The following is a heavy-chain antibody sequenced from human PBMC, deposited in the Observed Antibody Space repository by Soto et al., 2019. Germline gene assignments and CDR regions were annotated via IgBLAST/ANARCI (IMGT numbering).Heavy chain of an antibody. V-gene: IGHV5-51*07. CDR2: IYPGDSVT. CDR1: GYSYTTYW. D-gene: IGHD6-6*01. CDR3: ARPIDYSSSSTGFDY. J-gene: IGHJ4*02. Sequence: GESLKISCKGSGYSYTTYWIAWVHQKPGKGLELMGIIYPGDSVTRYSPSFQGQVTISADKSISTAYLQWSSLEASDTAMYYCARPIDYSSSSTGFDYWGQGTLVTVSS.